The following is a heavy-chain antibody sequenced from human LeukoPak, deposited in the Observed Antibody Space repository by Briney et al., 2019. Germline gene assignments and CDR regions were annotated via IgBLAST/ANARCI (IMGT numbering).Heavy chain of an antibody. D-gene: IGHD6-13*01. CDR3: ARGNRLYSSSRSSLPFDI. CDR2: SNPISGYT. V-gene: IGHV1-8*01. Sequence: ASVKVSCKASGYIFTDYDINWVRLATGQGLEWMGWSNPISGYTGSAQKFQGRVTMTRDTSISTAYLELSSLRSDDTAVYYCARGNRLYSSSRSSLPFDIWGQGTMVTVSS. J-gene: IGHJ3*02. CDR1: GYIFTDYD.